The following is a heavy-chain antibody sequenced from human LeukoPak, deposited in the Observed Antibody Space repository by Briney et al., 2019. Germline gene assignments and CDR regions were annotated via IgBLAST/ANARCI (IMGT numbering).Heavy chain of an antibody. CDR2: ISSDGSST. J-gene: IGHJ3*02. CDR1: GFTFSSYW. CDR3: ARVYCSGGSCYPMGAFDI. Sequence: PGGSLRLSCSASGFTFSSYWMHRVRQAPGKGLVWVSRISSDGSSTSYADSVKGRFTISRDNAEKMLYLQMNSLRAEDTAVYYCARVYCSGGSCYPMGAFDIWGQGTMVTVSS. D-gene: IGHD2-15*01. V-gene: IGHV3-74*01.